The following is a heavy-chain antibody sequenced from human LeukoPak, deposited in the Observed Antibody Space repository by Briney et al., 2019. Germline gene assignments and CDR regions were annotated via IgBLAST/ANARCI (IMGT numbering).Heavy chain of an antibody. V-gene: IGHV3-23*01. CDR3: AKAPRGCFDY. CDR1: GFTFSDYY. Sequence: GGSLRLSCAASGFTFSDYYMSWIRQAPGKGLEWVSAISGSGGSTYYADSVKGRFTISRDNSKNTLYLQMNSLRAEDTAVYYCAKAPRGCFDYWGQGTLVTVSS. CDR2: ISGSGGST. J-gene: IGHJ4*02.